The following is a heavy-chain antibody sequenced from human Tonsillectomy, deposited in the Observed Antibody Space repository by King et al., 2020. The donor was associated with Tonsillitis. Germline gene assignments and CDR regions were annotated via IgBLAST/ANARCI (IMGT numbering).Heavy chain of an antibody. D-gene: IGHD2-2*01. CDR3: GRLAAYCSSTSCYRFYFDY. V-gene: IGHV5-51*03. J-gene: IGHJ4*02. Sequence: VQLVESGAEVKKPGESLKISCKGSGYGFPSYWIGWVRQMPGKGLEWLGIIYPADSDTRYSPPFQGQVTISADRSISTAYLQWSSLKASDTAMYYCGRLAAYCSSTSCYRFYFDYWGQGTLVTVSS. CDR1: GYGFPSYW. CDR2: IYPADSDT.